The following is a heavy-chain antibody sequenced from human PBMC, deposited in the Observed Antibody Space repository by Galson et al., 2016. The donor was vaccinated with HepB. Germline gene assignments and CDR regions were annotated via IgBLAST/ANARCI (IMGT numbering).Heavy chain of an antibody. D-gene: IGHD6-19*01. CDR3: ASEVSSGSPARLDS. Sequence: TLSLTCTVSAGSISGYYWSWIRQPPGKGLEWVGYIYYSGSTVYTPTLKTRVTISIDTSKNLFSLKLSPLTAADTAVYYCASEVSSGSPARLDSWGQGILVTVSS. CDR2: IYYSGST. J-gene: IGHJ4*02. CDR1: AGSISGYY. V-gene: IGHV4-59*01.